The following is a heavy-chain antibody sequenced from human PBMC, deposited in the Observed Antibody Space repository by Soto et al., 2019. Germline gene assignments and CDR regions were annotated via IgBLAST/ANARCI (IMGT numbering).Heavy chain of an antibody. Sequence: ASVKVSCKASGYTFTSYDINWVRQATGQGLEWMGWMNPNSGNTGYAQKFQGRVTMTRNASISTAYMELSSLRSEDTAVYYCARRATLRRVNNWFDPWGQGTLVTVSS. CDR1: GYTFTSYD. CDR3: ARRATLRRVNNWFDP. CDR2: MNPNSGNT. V-gene: IGHV1-8*01. D-gene: IGHD1-26*01. J-gene: IGHJ5*02.